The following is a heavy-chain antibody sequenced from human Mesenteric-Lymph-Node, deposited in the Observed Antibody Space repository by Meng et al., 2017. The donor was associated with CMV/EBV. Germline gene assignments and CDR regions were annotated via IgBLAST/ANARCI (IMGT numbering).Heavy chain of an antibody. CDR2: ISHYNGNT. J-gene: IGHJ5*02. Sequence: VSCKTSGYSITSSRIRWVRQAHGQGLEWVGSISHYNGNTTYAQNLQGRVTMTTDTSTSTAFMELRSLRSDDTAVYYCARDRKIWFDPWGQGTLVTVSS. V-gene: IGHV1-18*01. CDR3: ARDRKIWFDP. CDR1: GYSITSSR.